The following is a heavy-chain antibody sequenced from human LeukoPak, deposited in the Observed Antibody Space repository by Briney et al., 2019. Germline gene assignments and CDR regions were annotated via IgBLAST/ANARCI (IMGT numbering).Heavy chain of an antibody. CDR3: ARWGGVQFDP. V-gene: IGHV1-2*02. CDR1: GYTFTSYA. J-gene: IGHJ5*02. D-gene: IGHD2-8*01. CDR2: INTNTGET. Sequence: ASVKVSCKASGYTFTSYAMNWVRQAPGQGLEWMGWINTNTGETNYAQKFQGRVTMTRDTSISTVYMELTSLTSDDTAVYYCARWGGVQFDPWGQGTLVTVSS.